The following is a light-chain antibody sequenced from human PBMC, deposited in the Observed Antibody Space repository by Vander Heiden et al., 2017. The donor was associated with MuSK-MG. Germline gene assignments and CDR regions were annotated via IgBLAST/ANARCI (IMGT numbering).Light chain of an antibody. CDR2: AAS. CDR3: QKDNSAPLLT. V-gene: IGKV1-27*01. CDR1: QGISNY. Sequence: DIQMTQSPSSLSASVGDRVTITCRASQGISNYLAWYQQKPGKGPKLLIYAASTLQSGVPSRFSGSGYGTDFTLTISSRQPEDVATYYCQKDNSAPLLTFGHGTKVDIK. J-gene: IGKJ3*01.